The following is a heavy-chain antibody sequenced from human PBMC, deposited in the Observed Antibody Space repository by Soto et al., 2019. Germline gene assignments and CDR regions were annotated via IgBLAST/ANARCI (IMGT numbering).Heavy chain of an antibody. CDR2: IKSKTDDGTT. CDR3: TDSSSGAYYYYYGMDV. V-gene: IGHV3-15*01. D-gene: IGHD3-22*01. Sequence: GGSLRLSCTVSGFTFSNAWMPWVRQAPGKGLEWVGRIKSKTDDGTTDYAAPVKGRFTISRDDSRNTLYLQMNSLKTEDTAVYYCTDSSSGAYYYYYGMDVWGQGTTVTVSS. CDR1: GFTFSNAW. J-gene: IGHJ6*02.